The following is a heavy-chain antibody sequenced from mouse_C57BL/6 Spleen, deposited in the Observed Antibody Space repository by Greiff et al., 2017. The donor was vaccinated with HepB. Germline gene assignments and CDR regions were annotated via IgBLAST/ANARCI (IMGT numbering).Heavy chain of an antibody. D-gene: IGHD2-5*01. CDR1: GFTFTDYY. CDR3: ARFSYSNYAYFDY. CDR2: IRNKANGYTT. V-gene: IGHV7-3*01. J-gene: IGHJ2*01. Sequence: EVKLMESGGGLVQPGGSLSLSCAASGFTFTDYYMSWVRQPPGKALEWLGFIRNKANGYTTEYSASVKGRFTISRDNSQSILYLQMNALRAEDSATYYCARFSYSNYAYFDYWGQGTTLTVSS.